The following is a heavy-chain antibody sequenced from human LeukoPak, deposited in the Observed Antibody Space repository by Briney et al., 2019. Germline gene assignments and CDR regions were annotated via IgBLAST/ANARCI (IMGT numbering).Heavy chain of an antibody. CDR3: AKDLSSGWDAFDI. CDR1: GFTFDDYA. CDR2: ISWHSGSI. Sequence: GGSLRLACAASGFTFDDYAMHWVRQAPGKGLEWVSGISWHSGSIGYADSVKGRFTISRDNAKNSLYLQMNSLRAEDTALYYCAKDLSSGWDAFDIWGQGTMVTVSS. J-gene: IGHJ3*02. V-gene: IGHV3-9*01. D-gene: IGHD6-19*01.